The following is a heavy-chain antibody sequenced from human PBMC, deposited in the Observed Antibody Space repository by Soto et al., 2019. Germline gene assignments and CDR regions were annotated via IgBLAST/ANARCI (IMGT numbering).Heavy chain of an antibody. D-gene: IGHD5-18*01. J-gene: IGHJ6*02. CDR1: GFTFSIYS. Sequence: GGSLRPSCAASGFTFSIYSMNWVRQAPGKGLEWVSSISSSSSYIYYADSVKGRFTISRDNAKNSLYLQMNSLRAEDTAVYYCARDNSYGYSYYYYYGMDVWGQGTTVTVSS. V-gene: IGHV3-21*01. CDR3: ARDNSYGYSYYYYYGMDV. CDR2: ISSSSSYI.